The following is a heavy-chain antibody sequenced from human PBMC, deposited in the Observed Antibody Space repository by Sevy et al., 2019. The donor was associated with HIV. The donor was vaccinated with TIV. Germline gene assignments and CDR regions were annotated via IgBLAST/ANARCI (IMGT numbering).Heavy chain of an antibody. CDR3: ATLFLEGCWVY. Sequence: GGSLRLSCAASGFPFSNYAMTWLRQAPGKGLEWVSVTSKDGGSTYYADSVKGRFIISRDNSKNTLYLQMSSLRAEDTAIYYCATLFLEGCWVYWGQGTLVTVSS. CDR2: TSKDGGST. CDR1: GFPFSNYA. V-gene: IGHV3-23*01. D-gene: IGHD3-3*01. J-gene: IGHJ4*02.